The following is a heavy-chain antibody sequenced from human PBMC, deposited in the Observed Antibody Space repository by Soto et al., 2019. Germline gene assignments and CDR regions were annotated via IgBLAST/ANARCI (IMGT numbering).Heavy chain of an antibody. J-gene: IGHJ5*02. CDR2: IHSSGST. V-gene: IGHV4-4*07. CDR1: GASMNSYH. CDR3: ARDQGVAAAGITWFDP. Sequence: PSETLPLTCTVSGASMNSYHWSWIRQPAGKGLEWIGHIHSSGSTNYNPSLKSRVTMSVDTSKNQFSLRLMSLTAADTAVYYCARDQGVAAAGITWFDPWGQGSLVTVSS. D-gene: IGHD6-13*01.